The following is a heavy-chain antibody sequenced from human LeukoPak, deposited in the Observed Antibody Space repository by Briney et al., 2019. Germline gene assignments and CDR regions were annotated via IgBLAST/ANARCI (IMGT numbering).Heavy chain of an antibody. J-gene: IGHJ5*02. CDR3: ARRPIAAGNNWFDP. D-gene: IGHD6-13*01. Sequence: SETLSLTCTVSGVSLRGAAFHWGWVPPPPGQGREWVGSIYYTGPTYYSPSLQTRATLSFDTSKNQFSLKLTSVTAADTAVYFCARRPIAAGNNWFDPWGQGTLVTVSS. CDR1: GVSLRGAAFH. V-gene: IGHV4-39*01. CDR2: IYYTGPT.